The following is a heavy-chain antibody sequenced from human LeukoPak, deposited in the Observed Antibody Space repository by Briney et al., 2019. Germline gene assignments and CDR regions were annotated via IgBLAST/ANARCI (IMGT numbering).Heavy chain of an antibody. CDR2: INHSGST. J-gene: IGHJ5*02. CDR3: ARAYYDILTRSSNWFDP. CDR1: GGSFSGYY. Sequence: SETLSLTCAVYGGSFSGYYWSWIRQPPGKGLEWIGEINHSGSTNYNPSLKSRVTISVDTSKNQFSLKLSSVTAADTAVYYCARAYYDILTRSSNWFDPWGQGTLVTVSS. D-gene: IGHD3-9*01. V-gene: IGHV4-34*01.